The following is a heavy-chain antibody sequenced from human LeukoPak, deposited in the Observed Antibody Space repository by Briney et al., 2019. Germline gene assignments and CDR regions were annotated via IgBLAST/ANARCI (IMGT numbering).Heavy chain of an antibody. J-gene: IGHJ4*02. Sequence: GGSLRLSCAASGFTFSSYGMHWVRQAPGKGLKWVAFIRYDGSNKFYADSVKGRFTISRDNSKNTLYLQMNSLRAEDTAVYYCAKDGFYDFWSGQGYYFDYWGQGTLVTVSS. CDR1: GFTFSSYG. D-gene: IGHD3-3*01. CDR3: AKDGFYDFWSGQGYYFDY. V-gene: IGHV3-30*02. CDR2: IRYDGSNK.